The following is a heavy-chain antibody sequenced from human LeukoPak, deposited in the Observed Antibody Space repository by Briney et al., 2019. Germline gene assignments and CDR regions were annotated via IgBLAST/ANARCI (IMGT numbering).Heavy chain of an antibody. V-gene: IGHV3-30*18. Sequence: GGSLRLSCAASGFTFSSYGMHWVRQAPGKGLEWVAVISYDGSNKYYADSVKGRFTISRDNSKNTQYLQMNSLRAEDTAVYYCAKVDDISAVFDYWGQGTLVTVSS. CDR1: GFTFSSYG. CDR2: ISYDGSNK. CDR3: AKVDDISAVFDY. D-gene: IGHD3-9*01. J-gene: IGHJ4*02.